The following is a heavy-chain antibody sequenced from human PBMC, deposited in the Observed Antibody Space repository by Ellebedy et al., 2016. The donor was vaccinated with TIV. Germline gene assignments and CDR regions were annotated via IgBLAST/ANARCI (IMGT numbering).Heavy chain of an antibody. CDR1: GFTFSSYA. D-gene: IGHD6-13*01. CDR2: ISYDGSNK. CDR3: AKALGYSSSWYEFSDAFDI. J-gene: IGHJ3*02. V-gene: IGHV3-30-3*01. Sequence: GGSLRLSXAASGFTFSSYAMHWVRQAPGKGLEWVAVISYDGSNKYYADSVKGRFTISRDNSKNTLYLQMNSLRAEDTAVYYCAKALGYSSSWYEFSDAFDIWGQGTMVTVSS.